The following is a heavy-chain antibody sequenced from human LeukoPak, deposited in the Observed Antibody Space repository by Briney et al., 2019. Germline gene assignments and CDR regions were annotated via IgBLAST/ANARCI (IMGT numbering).Heavy chain of an antibody. CDR1: GFTVSSYE. D-gene: IGHD7-27*01. CDR3: AQLGPDPYDNYGMDV. Sequence: GGSLRLSCAASGFTVSSYEMNWVRQAPGKGLEWVSYISSSGSTIYYADSVKGRFTISRDNAKNSPYLQMNSLRAEDTAVYYCAQLGPDPYDNYGMDVWGKGTTVTVSS. J-gene: IGHJ6*04. V-gene: IGHV3-48*03. CDR2: ISSSGSTI.